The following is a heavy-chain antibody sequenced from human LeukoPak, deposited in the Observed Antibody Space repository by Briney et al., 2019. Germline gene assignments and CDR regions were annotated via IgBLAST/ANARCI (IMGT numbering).Heavy chain of an antibody. J-gene: IGHJ4*02. Sequence: GGSLRLSCAASGFTFDDYGMSWGRQPPGKGLEWVSGINWNGGSTGYADSVKGRFTISRDNAKNSLYLQMNSLRAEDTALYYCARDHLPYYVSSGYYYYWGQGTLVTVSS. CDR1: GFTFDDYG. V-gene: IGHV3-20*04. CDR3: ARDHLPYYVSSGYYYY. D-gene: IGHD3-22*01. CDR2: INWNGGST.